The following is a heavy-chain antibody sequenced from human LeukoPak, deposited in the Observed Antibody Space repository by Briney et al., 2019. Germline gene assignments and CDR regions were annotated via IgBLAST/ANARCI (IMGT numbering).Heavy chain of an antibody. CDR2: IHSSGST. V-gene: IGHV4-59*01. Sequence: KPSETLSVTCTVSGASITSYYWTWIRQPPGKGLEWIGYIHSSGSTNYNPSLKSRVTISVDTSKNQFSLKLSSVTAADTAVYYCARDLRAAYWGQGTLVTVSS. J-gene: IGHJ4*02. D-gene: IGHD3-16*01. CDR3: ARDLRAAY. CDR1: GASITSYY.